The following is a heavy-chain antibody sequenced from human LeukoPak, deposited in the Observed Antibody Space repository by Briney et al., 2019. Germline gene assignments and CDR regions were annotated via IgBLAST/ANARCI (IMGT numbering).Heavy chain of an antibody. V-gene: IGHV1-69*04. CDR2: IIPILGIA. CDR1: GGTFSSYA. CDR3: ARDLVDIVATTGGAFDI. D-gene: IGHD5-12*01. J-gene: IGHJ3*02. Sequence: SVKVSCKASGGTFSSYAISWVRQAPGQGLEWMGRIIPILGIANYAQKFQGRVTITADKSTSTAYMELSSLRSEDTAVYYCARDLVDIVATTGGAFDIWGQGTMVTVS.